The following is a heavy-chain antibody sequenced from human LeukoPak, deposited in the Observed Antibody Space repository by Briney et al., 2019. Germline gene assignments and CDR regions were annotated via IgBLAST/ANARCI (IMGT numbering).Heavy chain of an antibody. D-gene: IGHD2-21*02. V-gene: IGHV3-9*03. CDR2: ISWNSGSI. J-gene: IGHJ2*01. Sequence: GGSLRLSCAASGFTFDDYAMHWVRQAPGKGLEWVSGISWNSGSIGYADSVKGRFTISRDNAKNSLYLQMNSLRAEDMALYYCAKDIGGGDPDYWYFDLWGRGTLVTVSS. CDR3: AKDIGGGDPDYWYFDL. CDR1: GFTFDDYA.